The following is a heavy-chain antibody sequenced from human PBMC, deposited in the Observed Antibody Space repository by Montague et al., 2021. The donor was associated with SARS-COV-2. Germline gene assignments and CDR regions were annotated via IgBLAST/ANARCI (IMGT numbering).Heavy chain of an antibody. Sequence: SETLSLTCTVSGGSISSSNYYWGWIRQPPGKGLEWIGNMYYSGSTYYNPSLKSRVTISIDTSKNQFSLKLSSVTAPDTAVYYCARDDIVLQGVTKGMDVWGQGTTVTVSS. V-gene: IGHV4-39*07. CDR3: ARDDIVLQGVTKGMDV. CDR2: MYYSGST. CDR1: GGSISSSNYY. D-gene: IGHD3-10*01. J-gene: IGHJ6*02.